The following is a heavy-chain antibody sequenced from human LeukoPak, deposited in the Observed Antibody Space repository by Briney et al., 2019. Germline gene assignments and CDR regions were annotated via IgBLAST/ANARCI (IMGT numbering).Heavy chain of an antibody. Sequence: GRSLRLSCAASGFTFSSYGMHWVRQAPGKGLEWVAVIWYDGSYTYYAASVKGRFTISRDNSRNTLYLQMSSLRAEDTAVYYCAKPTSGDGSFLIDYWGQGTLVTVFS. V-gene: IGHV3-33*06. D-gene: IGHD1-26*01. CDR3: AKPTSGDGSFLIDY. J-gene: IGHJ4*02. CDR2: IWYDGSYT. CDR1: GFTFSSYG.